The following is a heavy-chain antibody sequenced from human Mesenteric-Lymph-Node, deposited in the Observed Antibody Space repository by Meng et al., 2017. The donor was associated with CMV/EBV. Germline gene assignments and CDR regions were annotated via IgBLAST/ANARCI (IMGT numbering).Heavy chain of an antibody. CDR3: ASSLRALGGMDV. Sequence: GESLKISCAASGFTFSSYWMSWVRQAPGKGLEWVANIKQDGSEKYYVDSVKGRFTISRDKAKNSLYLQMNSLRAEDTAVYYCASSLRALGGMDVWGQGTTVTVSS. J-gene: IGHJ6*02. V-gene: IGHV3-7*01. D-gene: IGHD4-17*01. CDR2: IKQDGSEK. CDR1: GFTFSSYW.